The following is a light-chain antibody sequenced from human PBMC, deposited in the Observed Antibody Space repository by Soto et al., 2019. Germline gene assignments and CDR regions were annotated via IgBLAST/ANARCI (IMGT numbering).Light chain of an antibody. V-gene: IGLV1-44*01. CDR3: ATWDDSLNGWV. CDR2: SNN. J-gene: IGLJ3*02. CDR1: SSNIAGNT. Sequence: QSVLTQPPSLSGTPGQRVTISCSGSSSNIAGNTVHWYQHLPGTAPKLLIYSNNQRPSGVPDRFSGSKSGTSASLAISGLQSEDDADYYCATWDDSLNGWVFGGGTKVTVL.